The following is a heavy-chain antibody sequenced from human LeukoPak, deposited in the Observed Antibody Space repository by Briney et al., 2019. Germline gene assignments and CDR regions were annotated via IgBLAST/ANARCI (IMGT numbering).Heavy chain of an antibody. CDR3: ARFFRYYDSSGSDY. V-gene: IGHV1-18*01. CDR2: INTYNDNT. J-gene: IGHJ4*02. Sequence: ASVKVSCKASGYTLISHGISWVRQAPGKGLEWMGWINTYNDNTNYAQEFQGRVTMTTDTSTDTAYMELRSLRSDDTAVYYCARFFRYYDSSGSDYWGQGTLVTVSS. CDR1: GYTLISHG. D-gene: IGHD3-22*01.